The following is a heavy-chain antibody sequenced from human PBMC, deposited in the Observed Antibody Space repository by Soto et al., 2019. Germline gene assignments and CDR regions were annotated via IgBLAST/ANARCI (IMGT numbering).Heavy chain of an antibody. J-gene: IGHJ2*01. CDR1: GGSISRGGYY. Sequence: PSETLSLTCTGSGGSISRGGYYWSWIRQHPGKGLEWSGYIYYSGSTYYNPSLKSRVTISVDTSKNQFSLKLSSVTAADTAVYYCARKWTWYFDLWGRGTLVTVSS. V-gene: IGHV4-31*03. D-gene: IGHD1-26*01. CDR3: ARKWTWYFDL. CDR2: IYYSGST.